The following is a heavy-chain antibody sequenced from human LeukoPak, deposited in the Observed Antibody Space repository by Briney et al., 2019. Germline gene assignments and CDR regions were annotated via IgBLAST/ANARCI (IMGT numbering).Heavy chain of an antibody. CDR2: ISSSGSTI. CDR1: GFTFSSYE. J-gene: IGHJ6*04. Sequence: TGDSLRLSCAASGFTFSSYEMNWVRQAPGKGLEWVSYISSSGSTIYYADSVKGRFTISRDNAKNSLYLQMNSLRAEDTAVYYCAELGITMIGGVWGKGTTVTISS. D-gene: IGHD3-10*02. CDR3: AELGITMIGGV. V-gene: IGHV3-48*03.